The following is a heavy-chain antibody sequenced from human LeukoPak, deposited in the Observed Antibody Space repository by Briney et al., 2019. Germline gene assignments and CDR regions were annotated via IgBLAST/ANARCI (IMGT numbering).Heavy chain of an antibody. CDR1: GGSFSGYY. CDR3: ARGASTFDY. J-gene: IGHJ4*02. Sequence: PSETLSLTCAVYGGSFSGYYWSWIRQPPGKGLEWIGEINHSGSTNYNPSLKSRVTISVDTSKNQFSLRLSSVTAADTAVYYCARGASTFDYWGQGTLVTVSS. D-gene: IGHD6-6*01. CDR2: INHSGST. V-gene: IGHV4-34*01.